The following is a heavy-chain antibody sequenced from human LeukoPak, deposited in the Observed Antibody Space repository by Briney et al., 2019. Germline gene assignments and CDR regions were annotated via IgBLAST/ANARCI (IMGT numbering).Heavy chain of an antibody. CDR1: GGSISSGSYY. J-gene: IGHJ4*02. CDR2: IYTSGST. Sequence: PSQTLSLTCTVSGGSISSGSYYWSWIRQPAGKGLEWIGRIYTSGSTNYNPSLKSRVTISVDTSKNQFSLKLSSVTAADTAVYYCARENHDGIAAAGTTGWGQGTLVTVSS. V-gene: IGHV4-61*02. D-gene: IGHD6-13*01. CDR3: ARENHDGIAAAGTTG.